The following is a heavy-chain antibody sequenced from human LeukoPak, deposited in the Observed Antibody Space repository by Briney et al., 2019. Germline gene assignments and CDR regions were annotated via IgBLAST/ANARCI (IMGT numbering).Heavy chain of an antibody. CDR2: INPKSGVT. V-gene: IGHV1-2*02. Sequence: ASVKVSCKASAYTLSGYYMHWVRQAPGQGLEWMGWINPKSGVTNYGQKFQGRVTMTWDTYINTTFMELSRLRSDDTAVYYCARRIAVAGSPVYYFDYWGQGTLVTVSS. CDR1: AYTLSGYY. CDR3: ARRIAVAGSPVYYFDY. D-gene: IGHD6-19*01. J-gene: IGHJ4*02.